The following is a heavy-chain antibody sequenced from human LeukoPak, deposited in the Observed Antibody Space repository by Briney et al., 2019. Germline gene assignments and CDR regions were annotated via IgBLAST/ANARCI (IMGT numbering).Heavy chain of an antibody. J-gene: IGHJ4*02. CDR1: GGTFSSYA. Sequence: SVKVSCKASGGTFSSYAISWVRQAPGQGLEWMGGIIPIFGTANYAQKFQGRVTITADESTSTAYMELSSLRSEDTAVYYCATGPAPSSGYYYPFEDYWGQGTLVTVSS. D-gene: IGHD3-22*01. V-gene: IGHV1-69*13. CDR2: IIPIFGTA. CDR3: ATGPAPSSGYYYPFEDY.